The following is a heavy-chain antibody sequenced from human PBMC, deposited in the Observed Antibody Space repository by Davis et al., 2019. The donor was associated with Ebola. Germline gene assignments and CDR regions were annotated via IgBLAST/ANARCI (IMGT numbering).Heavy chain of an antibody. D-gene: IGHD3-22*01. V-gene: IGHV4-39*01. CDR1: GGSISSSSYY. CDR2: IYYSGST. Sequence: PGGSLRLSCTVSGGSISSSSYYWGWIRQPPGKGLEWIGSIYYSGSTYYNPSLKSRVTISVDTSKNQFSLKLSSVTAAGTAVYYCARHVLYYYDSSGYYRYFDLWGRGTLVTVSS. CDR3: ARHVLYYYDSSGYYRYFDL. J-gene: IGHJ2*01.